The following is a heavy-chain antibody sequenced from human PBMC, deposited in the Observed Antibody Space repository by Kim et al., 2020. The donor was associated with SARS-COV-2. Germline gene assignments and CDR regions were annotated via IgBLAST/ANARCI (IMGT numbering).Heavy chain of an antibody. CDR1: GGSISSGGYY. J-gene: IGHJ5*02. D-gene: IGHD3-16*01. CDR2: IYYSGST. Sequence: SETLSLTCTVSGGSISSGGYYWSWIRQHPGKGLEWIGYIYYSGSTYYNPSLKSRVTISVDTSKNQFSLKLSSVTAADTAVYYCARGMGGWFDPWGQGTLVTVSS. CDR3: ARGMGGWFDP. V-gene: IGHV4-31*03.